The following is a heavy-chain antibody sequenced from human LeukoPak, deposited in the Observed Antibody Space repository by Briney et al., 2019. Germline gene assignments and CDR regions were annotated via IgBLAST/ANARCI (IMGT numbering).Heavy chain of an antibody. V-gene: IGHV3-30*02. J-gene: IGHJ4*02. CDR3: AKDICGGNCYPHGGY. Sequence: GGSLRLSCAASGLTLSNYGMHWVRQAPGKGLEWVAFIPYDGSNKYYADSLQGRFAISRDNSMNTLYLQMSRLRAEDTAIYYCAKDICGGNCYPHGGYWGQGTLVTVSS. D-gene: IGHD2-21*01. CDR1: GLTLSNYG. CDR2: IPYDGSNK.